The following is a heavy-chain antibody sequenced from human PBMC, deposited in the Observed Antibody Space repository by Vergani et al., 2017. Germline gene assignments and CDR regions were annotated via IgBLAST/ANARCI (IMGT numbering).Heavy chain of an antibody. D-gene: IGHD3-22*01. V-gene: IGHV4-59*12. Sequence: QVQLQESGPGLVKPSETLSLTCTVSGGSISSYYWSWIRQPPGKGLECIGYIYHSGSTYYNPSLKSRVTISVDRSKNQFSLKLSSVTAADTAVYYCARVLSSLNYYDSSGYYYVRWFDPWGQGTLVTVSS. CDR1: GGSISSYY. CDR3: ARVLSSLNYYDSSGYYYVRWFDP. J-gene: IGHJ5*02. CDR2: IYHSGST.